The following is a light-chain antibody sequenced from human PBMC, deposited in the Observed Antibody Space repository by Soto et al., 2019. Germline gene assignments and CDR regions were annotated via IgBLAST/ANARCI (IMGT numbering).Light chain of an antibody. Sequence: EIVLTQSPGTLSLSPGERATLSCRASQSVSSNCLAWYQQKPGQAPRLLIYGASSRAPGIPDRFSGRGSGADFTLTISRLEPEDFAVYHCLQYGSAPRTFGQGTKVEIK. CDR1: QSVSSNC. CDR3: LQYGSAPRT. J-gene: IGKJ1*01. CDR2: GAS. V-gene: IGKV3-20*01.